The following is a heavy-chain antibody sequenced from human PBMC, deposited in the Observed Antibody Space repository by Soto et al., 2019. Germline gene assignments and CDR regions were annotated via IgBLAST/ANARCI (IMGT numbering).Heavy chain of an antibody. CDR2: IIPIFGTA. CDR3: ARAPRGYGDYGYFDY. V-gene: IGHV1-69*13. J-gene: IGHJ4*02. CDR1: GGTFSSYA. D-gene: IGHD4-17*01. Sequence: SVKVSCKASGGTFSSYAISWVRQAPGQGLEWMGGIIPIFGTANYAQKFQGRVTITADESTSTAYMELSSLRSEDTAVYYCARAPRGYGDYGYFDYWGQGTLVTAPQ.